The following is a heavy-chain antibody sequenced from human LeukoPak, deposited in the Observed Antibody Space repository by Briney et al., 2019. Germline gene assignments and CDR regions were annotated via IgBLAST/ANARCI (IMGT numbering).Heavy chain of an antibody. CDR1: GFTFSNYW. CDR3: ARDFEVGAPFDS. CDR2: ITSDGSSI. V-gene: IGHV3-74*01. D-gene: IGHD1-26*01. Sequence: GGSLRLSCAASGFTFSNYWMHWVRQAPGKGLVWVSRITSDGSSISHADSVKGRFTISRDNAKNTLYLKMNSLRAEDTAVYYCARDFEVGAPFDSWGQGTLVTVSS. J-gene: IGHJ4*02.